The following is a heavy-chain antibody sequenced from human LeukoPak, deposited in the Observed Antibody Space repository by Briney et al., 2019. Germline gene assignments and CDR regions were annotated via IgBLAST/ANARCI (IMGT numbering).Heavy chain of an antibody. D-gene: IGHD3-16*02. CDR2: IYYSGST. Sequence: SETLSLTCSVSGGSISSYYWSWIRQPPGKGLVWIGYIYYSGSTNYNPSLKSRVTISVDTSKNQLSLKLSSVTATDTAVYYCARANRYDLYFDYWGQGTLVTVSS. V-gene: IGHV4-59*01. CDR3: ARANRYDLYFDY. CDR1: GGSISSYY. J-gene: IGHJ4*02.